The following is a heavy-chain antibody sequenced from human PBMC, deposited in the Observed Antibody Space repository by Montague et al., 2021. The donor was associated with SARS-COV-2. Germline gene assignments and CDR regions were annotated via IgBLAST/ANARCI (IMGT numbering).Heavy chain of an antibody. Sequence: SETLSLTCAVYGGSLSGYYWSWIRQPPGKGLEWIGEITHSGGTNYNPSLKSRVTISLDTSTNQFSLKLSSVTAADTAVYYCARGRYSSSWYGTKCYFDYWGQGTLVTVSS. CDR1: GGSLSGYY. J-gene: IGHJ4*02. V-gene: IGHV4-34*01. CDR3: ARGRYSSSWYGTKCYFDY. D-gene: IGHD6-13*01. CDR2: ITHSGGT.